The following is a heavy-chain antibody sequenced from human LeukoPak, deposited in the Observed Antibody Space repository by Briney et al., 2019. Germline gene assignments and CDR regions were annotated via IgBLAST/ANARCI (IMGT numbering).Heavy chain of an antibody. CDR1: GYTFSSYY. CDR3: ARGLGYGIDY. V-gene: IGHV1-46*01. D-gene: IGHD1-1*01. CDR2: INPGGGTT. J-gene: IGHJ4*02. Sequence: ASVKVSCKASGYTFSSYYMHWVRQTPGQGLEWMGIINPGGGTTSYAQKFQGRVTMTTDTSTSTVYMELSSLRSEDTAVYYCARGLGYGIDYWGQGTLVTVPS.